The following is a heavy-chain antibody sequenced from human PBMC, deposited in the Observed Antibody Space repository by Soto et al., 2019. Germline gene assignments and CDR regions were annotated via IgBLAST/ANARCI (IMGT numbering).Heavy chain of an antibody. Sequence: PGGSLRLSCAASGFTFSSYAMSWVRQAPGKGLEWVSAISGSGGSTYYADSVKGRFTISRDNSKNTLYLQMNSLTAEDTAVYYCTTALLTSYFYGTDVGGRGTTVTAP. D-gene: IGHD3-9*01. CDR1: GFTFSSYA. CDR3: TTALLTSYFYGTDV. CDR2: ISGSGGST. J-gene: IGHJ6*02. V-gene: IGHV3-23*01.